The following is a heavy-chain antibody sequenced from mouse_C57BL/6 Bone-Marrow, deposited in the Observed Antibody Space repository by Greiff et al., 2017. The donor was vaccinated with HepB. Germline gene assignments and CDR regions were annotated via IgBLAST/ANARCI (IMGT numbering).Heavy chain of an antibody. Sequence: QVQLKQPGAELVKPGASVKLSCKASGYTFTSYWMHWVKQRPGQGLEWIGMIHPNSGSTNYNEKFKSKATLTVDESSSTAYMQLSSLTSEDSAVYYCARSGFTTVVVDYWGQGTTLTVSS. CDR2: IHPNSGST. V-gene: IGHV1-64*01. J-gene: IGHJ2*01. CDR1: GYTFTSYW. CDR3: ARSGFTTVVVDY. D-gene: IGHD1-1*01.